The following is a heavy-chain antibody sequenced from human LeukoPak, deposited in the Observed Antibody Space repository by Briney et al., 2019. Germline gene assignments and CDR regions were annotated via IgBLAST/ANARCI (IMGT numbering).Heavy chain of an antibody. CDR2: IYTSGST. Sequence: SQTLSLTCTVSGGSISRGSYYWSCIRQSAGKGLEWIGRIYTSGSTNYNPSLKSRVTISVDKSKNQFSLKLSSVTAADTAVYYCARVPGSSCGGDCYFDYWGQGTQVTVSS. V-gene: IGHV4-61*02. CDR3: ARVPGSSCGGDCYFDY. J-gene: IGHJ4*02. D-gene: IGHD2-21*02. CDR1: GGSISRGSYY.